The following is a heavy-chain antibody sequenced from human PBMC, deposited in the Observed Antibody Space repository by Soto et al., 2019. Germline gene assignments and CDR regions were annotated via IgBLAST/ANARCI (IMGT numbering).Heavy chain of an antibody. CDR1: GGTLSDHG. J-gene: IGHJ3*02. D-gene: IGHD3-10*01. Sequence: QVQLEQSGAEVKKPGSSVKVSCKASGGTLSDHGVAWLRQAPGQGLEWMGGTIPVFNTAKYAQKFQGRVTATADKFTTIAYMELSILRSEDTAFYFCARGVYGSGNYYTGPSAFDIWGQGTMVIVSS. CDR2: TIPVFNTA. CDR3: ARGVYGSGNYYTGPSAFDI. V-gene: IGHV1-69*06.